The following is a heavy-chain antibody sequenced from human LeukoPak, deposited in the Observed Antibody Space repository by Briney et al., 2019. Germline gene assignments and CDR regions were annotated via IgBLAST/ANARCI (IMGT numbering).Heavy chain of an antibody. D-gene: IGHD3-10*02. CDR1: GFSFSDAW. V-gene: IGHV3-11*04. CDR3: AELGITMIGGV. Sequence: GGSLRLSCAASGFSFSDAWMSWVRQAPGKGLEWISYISSSGSTIYYAESVKGRFTMSRDNAKNSLYLQMNSLRAEDTAVYYCAELGITMIGGVWGKGTTVIISS. CDR2: ISSSGSTI. J-gene: IGHJ6*04.